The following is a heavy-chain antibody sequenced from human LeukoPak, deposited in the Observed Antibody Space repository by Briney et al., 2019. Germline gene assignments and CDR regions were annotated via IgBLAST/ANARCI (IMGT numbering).Heavy chain of an antibody. CDR3: ARVTYYYYGMDV. V-gene: IGHV4-34*01. CDR1: GGSFSGCY. J-gene: IGHJ6*02. Sequence: SETLSLTCAVYGGSFSGCYWSWIRQPPGKGLEWIGEINHSGSTSYNPSLKSRVTISVDTSKNQFSLKLSSVTAADTAVYYCARVTYYYYGMDVWGQGTTVTVSS. CDR2: INHSGST.